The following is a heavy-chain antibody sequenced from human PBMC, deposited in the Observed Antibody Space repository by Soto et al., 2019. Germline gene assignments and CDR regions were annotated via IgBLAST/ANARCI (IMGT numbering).Heavy chain of an antibody. CDR1: GYSFASYW. V-gene: IGHV5-51*01. J-gene: IGHJ4*02. CDR3: ATTPKGDYPLFDY. D-gene: IGHD2-15*01. Sequence: GESLEISCKGSGYSFASYWIGWVRQMPGKGLEWMGIIYPGDSDTRYSPSFQGQVTISADKSISTAYLQWSSLKASDTAMYYCATTPKGDYPLFDYWGQGTLVTVSS. CDR2: IYPGDSDT.